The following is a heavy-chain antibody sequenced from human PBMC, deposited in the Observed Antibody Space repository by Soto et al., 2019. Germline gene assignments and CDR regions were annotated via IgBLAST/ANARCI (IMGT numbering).Heavy chain of an antibody. Sequence: QVHLVQSGAEVKKPGASVKVSCKASGYTFTSYGITWVRQAPGQGLEWMGWISAHNGNTDYARKFQGRVIVTRDTSTSTAYMELRSLRSDDTAVYYCARGRYGDYWGQGALVTVSS. V-gene: IGHV1-18*01. CDR1: GYTFTSYG. J-gene: IGHJ4*02. CDR3: ARGRYGDY. CDR2: ISAHNGNT. D-gene: IGHD1-1*01.